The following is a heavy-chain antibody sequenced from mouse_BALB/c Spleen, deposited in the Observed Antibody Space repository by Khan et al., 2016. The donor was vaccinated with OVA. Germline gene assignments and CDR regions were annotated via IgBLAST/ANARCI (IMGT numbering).Heavy chain of an antibody. CDR2: INTYTGQP. J-gene: IGHJ1*01. V-gene: IGHV9-3-1*01. Sequence: QIQLVQSGPELKKPGETVKISCTASGYTFTNYGMNWVKQAPGKGLKWMGWINTYTGQPTYPDEFKGRFAFSLETSARPAHWTINNLNNEETATYFCARTDSYWDVDVWGAGTTVIVSS. CDR3: ARTDSYWDVDV. CDR1: GYTFTNYG.